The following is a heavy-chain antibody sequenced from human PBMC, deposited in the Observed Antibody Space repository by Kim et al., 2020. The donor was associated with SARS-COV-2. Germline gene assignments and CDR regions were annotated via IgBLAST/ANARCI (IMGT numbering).Heavy chain of an antibody. Sequence: SLKSRGTIPVDTSKNQFSLKVSSVTAADTAVYYCARGRVVANGSYYFDYWGQGTLVTVSS. V-gene: IGHV4-34*01. J-gene: IGHJ4*02. D-gene: IGHD2-15*01. CDR3: ARGRVVANGSYYFDY.